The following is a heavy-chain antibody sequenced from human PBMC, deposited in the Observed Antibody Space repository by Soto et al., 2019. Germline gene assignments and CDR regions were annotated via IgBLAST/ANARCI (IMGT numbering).Heavy chain of an antibody. V-gene: IGHV6-1*01. CDR2: TYYRSKWYN. CDR3: ARSRTLLGDYDFWSGYYSPNHYYYGMDV. D-gene: IGHD3-3*01. Sequence: SQTLSLTCAISGDSFSSNIAAWNWIRQSPSRGLEWLGRTYYRSKWYNDYAVSVKSRITINPDTSKNQFSLQLNSVTPEDTAVYYCARSRTLLGDYDFWSGYYSPNHYYYGMDVWGQGTTVTVSS. J-gene: IGHJ6*02. CDR1: GDSFSSNIAA.